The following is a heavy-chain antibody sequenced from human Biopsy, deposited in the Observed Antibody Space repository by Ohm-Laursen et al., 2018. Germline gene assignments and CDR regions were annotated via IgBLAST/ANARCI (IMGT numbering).Heavy chain of an antibody. D-gene: IGHD3-10*01. J-gene: IGHJ3*02. V-gene: IGHV4-39*01. CDR2: IYSDDTT. Sequence: GTLSLTCTVSGGPFGISSHYWIWIRQPPGKGLEWIGSIYSDDTTHYNASLQGRITISVDQPKNQFSLRLTSVTAADTAVYYCARRIPDYGSGSYFDAFDIWGRGTMVTVSS. CDR3: ARRIPDYGSGSYFDAFDI. CDR1: GGPFGISSHY.